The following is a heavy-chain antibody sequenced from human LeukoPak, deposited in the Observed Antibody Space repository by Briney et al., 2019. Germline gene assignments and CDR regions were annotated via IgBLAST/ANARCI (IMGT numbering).Heavy chain of an antibody. CDR2: IIPIFGTA. Sequence: SAKVSCKASGYTFTSYAISWVRQAPGQGLEWMGGIIPIFGTANYAQKFQGRVTITADESTSTAYMELSSLRSEDTAVYYCARSHYYGSGSYYFFDYWGQGTLVTVSS. D-gene: IGHD3-10*01. CDR3: ARSHYYGSGSYYFFDY. J-gene: IGHJ4*02. V-gene: IGHV1-69*13. CDR1: GYTFTSYA.